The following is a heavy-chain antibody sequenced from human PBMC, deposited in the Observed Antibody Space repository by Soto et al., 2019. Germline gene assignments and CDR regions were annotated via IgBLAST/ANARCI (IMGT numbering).Heavy chain of an antibody. Sequence: QLQLQESGPGLVKPSETLSLTCTVSGGSISSSSYYWGWIRQPPGKGLEWIGSIYYSGSTYYNPTLKSRVNISVDTSKNQFSQKLSSVTAADTAEYYCARHPGRVGGYYFNYWGQGTLVTVS. CDR1: GGSISSSSYY. D-gene: IGHD3-10*01. CDR2: IYYSGST. V-gene: IGHV4-39*01. CDR3: ARHPGRVGGYYFNY. J-gene: IGHJ4*02.